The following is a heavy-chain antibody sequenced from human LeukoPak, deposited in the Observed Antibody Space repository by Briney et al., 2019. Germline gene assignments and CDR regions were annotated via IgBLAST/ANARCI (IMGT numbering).Heavy chain of an antibody. V-gene: IGHV1-69*04. CDR3: ARSKDCSSTRCYVYYYYGMDV. D-gene: IGHD2-2*01. CDR2: IIPILGIA. Sequence: ASVKVSCKASGGTFSSYAISWVRQAPGQGLEWMGRIIPILGIANYAQKFQGRVTITADKSTSIAYMELSSVRSEDTAVYYRARSKDCSSTRCYVYYYYGMDVWGQGTTVTVSS. J-gene: IGHJ6*02. CDR1: GGTFSSYA.